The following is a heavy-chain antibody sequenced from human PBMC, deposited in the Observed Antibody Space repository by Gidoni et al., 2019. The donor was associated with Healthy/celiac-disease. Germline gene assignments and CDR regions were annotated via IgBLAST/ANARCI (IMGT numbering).Heavy chain of an antibody. CDR1: GFPFSRYA. J-gene: IGHJ4*02. V-gene: IGHV3-64*01. CDR2: ISSNGGST. D-gene: IGHD2-21*02. CDR3: ARFRCGGDCYFDY. Sequence: EVQLVESGGGLVQPGGSRRPSFTASGFPFSRYARRWVRQAPGKGLEYVSAISSNGGSTYYANSVKGRFTISRDNSKNTLYLQMGSLRAEDMAVYYCARFRCGGDCYFDYWGQGTLVTVSS.